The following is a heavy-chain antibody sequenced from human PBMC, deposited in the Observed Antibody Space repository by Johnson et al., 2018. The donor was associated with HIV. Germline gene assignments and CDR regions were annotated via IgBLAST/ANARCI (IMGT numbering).Heavy chain of an antibody. Sequence: QVQLVESGGGLVKPGGSLRLSCADSGFTFSDYYMSRIRQAPGKGLEWVSYIRSIGTTIYYPDSVKGRFTISRDNSKNTLYLQMNSLRAEDTAVYYCAKTRRVGANEGAFDIWGQWKRVTVSS. J-gene: IGHJ3*02. V-gene: IGHV3-11*04. CDR1: GFTFSDYY. D-gene: IGHD1-26*01. CDR2: IRSIGTTI. CDR3: AKTRRVGANEGAFDI.